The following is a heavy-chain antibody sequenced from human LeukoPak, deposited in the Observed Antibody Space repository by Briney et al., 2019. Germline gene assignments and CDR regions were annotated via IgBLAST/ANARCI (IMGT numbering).Heavy chain of an antibody. Sequence: GGSLRLSCAASGFTFSNAWMSWVRQAPGKGLEWVAVISYDGSNKYYADSVKGRFTISRDNSKNTLYLQMNSLRAEDTAVYYCARDEVGATDYWGQGTLVTVSS. CDR1: GFTFSNAW. V-gene: IGHV3-30*03. J-gene: IGHJ4*02. D-gene: IGHD1-26*01. CDR2: ISYDGSNK. CDR3: ARDEVGATDY.